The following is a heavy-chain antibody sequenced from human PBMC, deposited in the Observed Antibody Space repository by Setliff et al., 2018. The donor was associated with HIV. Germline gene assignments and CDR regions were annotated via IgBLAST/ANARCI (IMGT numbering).Heavy chain of an antibody. CDR1: GFSFSDAW. D-gene: IGHD3-9*01. CDR2: IKSKINGGTT. V-gene: IGHV3-15*07. J-gene: IGHJ6*03. CDR3: VRDGSMTGRNYYYMEV. Sequence: PGGSLRLSCAASGFSFSDAWMKWVRQAPGKGLEWVGRIKSKINGGTTDHAAPLKGRFTISRDDSKNTLYLQMNSLKTEDTAVYYCVRDGSMTGRNYYYMEVWGKGTTVTVSS.